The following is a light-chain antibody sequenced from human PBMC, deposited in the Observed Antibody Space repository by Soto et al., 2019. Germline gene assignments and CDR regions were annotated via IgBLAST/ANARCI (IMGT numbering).Light chain of an antibody. V-gene: IGKV3-20*01. CDR3: QQYGSSPYT. CDR1: QSVSNNY. CDR2: GAS. Sequence: EIVLTQSPGTLSLSPGERATLSCRASQSVSNNYLAWYQQNPGQAPRLLIYGASTRATGIPDRFSGSGSGRDFTLTISRLKPEDFAVYYCQQYGSSPYTFGQGTKLEIK. J-gene: IGKJ2*01.